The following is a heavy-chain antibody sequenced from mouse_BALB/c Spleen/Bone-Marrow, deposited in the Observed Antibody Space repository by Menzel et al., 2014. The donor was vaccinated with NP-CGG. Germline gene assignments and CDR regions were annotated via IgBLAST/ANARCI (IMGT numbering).Heavy chain of an antibody. V-gene: IGHV5-6-3*01. CDR3: ARDDVWYAMDY. Sequence: EVKVEESGGGLVQPGGSLKLSCAASGFTFSSYGMSWVRQTPDKRLELVATINSNGGSTYYPDSVKGRFTISRDNAKNTLYLQMSSPKSEDTAMYYCARDDVWYAMDYWGQGTSVTVSS. CDR2: INSNGGST. J-gene: IGHJ4*01. CDR1: GFTFSSYG.